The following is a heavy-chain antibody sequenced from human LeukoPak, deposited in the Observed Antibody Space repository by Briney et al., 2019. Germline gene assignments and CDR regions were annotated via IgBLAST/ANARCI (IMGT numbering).Heavy chain of an antibody. Sequence: PGRSLRLSCAASGFTFSSYAMSWVRQAPGKGLEWVSAISGSGGSTYYADSVKGRFTISRDNSKNTLYLQMNSLRAEDTAVYYCAKAGYYYDSSGYYHDLVDYWGQGTLVTVSS. J-gene: IGHJ4*02. CDR3: AKAGYYYDSSGYYHDLVDY. CDR2: ISGSGGST. D-gene: IGHD3-22*01. CDR1: GFTFSSYA. V-gene: IGHV3-23*01.